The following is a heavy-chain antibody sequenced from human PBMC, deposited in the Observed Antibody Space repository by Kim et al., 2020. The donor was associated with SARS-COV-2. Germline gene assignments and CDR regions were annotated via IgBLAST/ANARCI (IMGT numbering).Heavy chain of an antibody. CDR3: AKEGGASEDYGMDV. J-gene: IGHJ6*02. CDR1: GFTFSSYV. CDR2: ISGTGGKT. D-gene: IGHD3-16*01. V-gene: IGHV3-23*01. Sequence: GGSLRLSCAASGFTFSSYVMSWVRQAPGKGLEWVSSISGTGGKTYYADSVKGRFTISRDNSKNTLYLQMNGLRAEDTAVYYCAKEGGASEDYGMDVWGQGTTVTVSS.